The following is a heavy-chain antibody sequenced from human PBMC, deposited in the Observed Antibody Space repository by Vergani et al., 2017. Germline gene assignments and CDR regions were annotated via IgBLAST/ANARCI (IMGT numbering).Heavy chain of an antibody. Sequence: QVQLQQWGAGLLKPSETLSLTCAVYGGSFSGYYWSWIRQPPGKGLEWIGEINHSGSTNYNPSLTSRVTISVDTSKNQFSLKLSSVTAADTAVYYCARGYCSSTSCYAGLDAFDIWGQGTMVTVSS. J-gene: IGHJ3*02. CDR1: GGSFSGYY. V-gene: IGHV4-34*01. D-gene: IGHD2-2*01. CDR3: ARGYCSSTSCYAGLDAFDI. CDR2: INHSGST.